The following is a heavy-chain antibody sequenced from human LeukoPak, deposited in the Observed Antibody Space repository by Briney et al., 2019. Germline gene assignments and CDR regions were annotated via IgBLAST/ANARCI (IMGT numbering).Heavy chain of an antibody. D-gene: IGHD2-15*01. J-gene: IGHJ3*02. Sequence: KPSETLSLTCTVSGGSISSYYWSWIRQPPGKGLEWIGYIYYSGSTNDNPSLKSRVTISVDTSKNQFSLKLSSVTAADTAVYYCARDSVVVAATYAFDIWGQGTMVTVSS. CDR3: ARDSVVVAATYAFDI. V-gene: IGHV4-59*01. CDR2: IYYSGST. CDR1: GGSISSYY.